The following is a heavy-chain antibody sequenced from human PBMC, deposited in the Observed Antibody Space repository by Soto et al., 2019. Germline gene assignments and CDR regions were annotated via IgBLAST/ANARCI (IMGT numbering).Heavy chain of an antibody. V-gene: IGHV3-20*04. CDR3: ARAPGYYGDFFDY. CDR1: GFPFDDYG. D-gene: IGHD4-17*01. J-gene: IGHJ4*02. CDR2: INRDGGST. Sequence: PGGSLRLSCAAFGFPFDDYGMSWVRQAPGKGLEWVSGINRDGGSTGYADSVKGRFTISRDNAKNSLYLQMNSLRVEDTAFYYCARAPGYYGDFFDYWGQGTLVTVSS.